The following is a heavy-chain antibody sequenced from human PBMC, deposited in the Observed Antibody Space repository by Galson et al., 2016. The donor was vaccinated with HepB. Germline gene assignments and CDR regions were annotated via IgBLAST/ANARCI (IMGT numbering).Heavy chain of an antibody. Sequence: SLRLSCAASGFTFSSYSMNWVRQAPGKGLEWVSSISGASRHTNYADSVKGRFTTSRDNAQNSLNLEMNSLRPEDTAVYYCARGPPADVEIEATKGVDYWGQGTLVTVSS. CDR1: GFTFSSYS. J-gene: IGHJ4*02. CDR2: ISGASRHT. D-gene: IGHD5-12*01. CDR3: ARGPPADVEIEATKGVDY. V-gene: IGHV3-21*06.